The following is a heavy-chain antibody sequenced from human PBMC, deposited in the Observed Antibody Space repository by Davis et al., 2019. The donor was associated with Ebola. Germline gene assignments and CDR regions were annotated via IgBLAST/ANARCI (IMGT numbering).Heavy chain of an antibody. V-gene: IGHV1-69*04. CDR3: ARVPRVTIFGVVLDGMDV. CDR2: IIPILGIA. J-gene: IGHJ6*02. CDR1: GGTFSSYA. D-gene: IGHD3-3*01. Sequence: SVKVSCKASGGTFSSYAISWVRQAPGQGLEWMGRIIPILGIANYAQKFQGRVTITADKSTSTAYMELSSLRSEDTAVYYCARVPRVTIFGVVLDGMDVWGQGTTVTVSS.